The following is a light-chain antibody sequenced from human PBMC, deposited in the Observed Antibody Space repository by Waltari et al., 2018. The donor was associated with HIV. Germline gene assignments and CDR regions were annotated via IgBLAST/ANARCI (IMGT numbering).Light chain of an antibody. J-gene: IGKJ2*01. Sequence: DIRMTQTPSTLSAAVRDTVPITCRASQNLGTSLAWYQQKSGKAPALLIYQASTLQNGVSSRFSGSGSGTEFTLTITSLQRDDFATYFCQQYETYYTFGQGSRLEMK. CDR2: QAS. CDR1: QNLGTS. V-gene: IGKV1-5*03. CDR3: QQYETYYT.